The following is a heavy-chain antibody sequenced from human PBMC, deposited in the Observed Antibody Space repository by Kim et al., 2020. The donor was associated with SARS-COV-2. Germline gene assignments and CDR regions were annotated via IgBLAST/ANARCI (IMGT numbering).Heavy chain of an antibody. D-gene: IGHD4-4*01. CDR3: ARDRVPDYSKHYYYGMHV. CDR1: GGSISSGGYY. V-gene: IGHV4-31*03. Sequence: SETLSLTCTVSGGSISSGGYYWSWIRQHPGKGLEWIGYIYYSGSTYYNPSLKSRVTISVDTSKNQFSLKLSSVTAADTAVYYCARDRVPDYSKHYYYGMHVWGQGTTVTVSS. J-gene: IGHJ6*02. CDR2: IYYSGST.